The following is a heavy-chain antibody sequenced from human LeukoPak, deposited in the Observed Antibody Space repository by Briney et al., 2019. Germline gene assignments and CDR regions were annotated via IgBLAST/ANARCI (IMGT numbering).Heavy chain of an antibody. J-gene: IGHJ4*02. CDR2: ISYDGSNQ. V-gene: IGHV3-30*04. CDR1: GFTFSDYA. Sequence: PGRSLRLSCAASGFTFSDYAMHWVRHTPAKGLDWVAIISYDGSNQYYADSVKGRFTISRDSFKNTVNLQMNSLRVEDTAMYYCARAYWRDTAMVPDYWGQGTLVTVSS. CDR3: ARAYWRDTAMVPDY. D-gene: IGHD5-18*01.